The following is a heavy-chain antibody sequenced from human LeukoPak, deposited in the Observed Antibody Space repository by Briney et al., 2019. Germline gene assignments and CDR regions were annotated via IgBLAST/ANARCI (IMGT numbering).Heavy chain of an antibody. CDR2: IIPIFGTA. Sequence: SVKVSCKASGGTFSSYAISWVRQAPGQGLEWMGGIIPIFGTANYAQKFQGRVTITADESTSTAYMELRSLRSDDTAVYYCARWRGYSSSWYGYYYYGMDVWGQGTTVTVSS. V-gene: IGHV1-69*13. D-gene: IGHD6-13*01. J-gene: IGHJ6*02. CDR3: ARWRGYSSSWYGYYYYGMDV. CDR1: GGTFSSYA.